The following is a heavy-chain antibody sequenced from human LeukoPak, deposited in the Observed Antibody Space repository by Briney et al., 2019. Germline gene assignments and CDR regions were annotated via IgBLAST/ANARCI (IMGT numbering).Heavy chain of an antibody. D-gene: IGHD2-2*01. J-gene: IGHJ6*04. CDR2: INHSGST. CDR3: ARGWIVVVPAAMNYYYGMDV. Sequence: SETLSLTCAVYGGSFRGYYWSWIRQPPGKGLEWIGEINHSGSTNYNPSLKSRVTISVDTSKNQFSLKLSSVTAADTAVYYCARGWIVVVPAAMNYYYGMDVWGKGTTVTVSS. CDR1: GGSFRGYY. V-gene: IGHV4-34*01.